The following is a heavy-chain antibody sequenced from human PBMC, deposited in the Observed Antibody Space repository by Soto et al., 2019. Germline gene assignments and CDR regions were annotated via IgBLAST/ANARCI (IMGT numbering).Heavy chain of an antibody. CDR3: ARVPSYDSTGYSLPYYYYYGMDV. CDR1: GYSFSFYG. J-gene: IGHJ6*02. Sequence: ASVKVSCKASGYSFSFYGINWVRQAPGQGLEWMGWINPSDGNRNFAQKFEDRVTMTTDKSTSTVFLELSSLRSEDTAMYYCARVPSYDSTGYSLPYYYYYGMDVWGQGTTVTVSS. V-gene: IGHV1-18*01. D-gene: IGHD3-22*01. CDR2: INPSDGNR.